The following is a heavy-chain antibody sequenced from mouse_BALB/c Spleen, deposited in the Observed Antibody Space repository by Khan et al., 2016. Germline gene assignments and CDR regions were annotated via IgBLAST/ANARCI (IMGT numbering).Heavy chain of an antibody. J-gene: IGHJ2*01. CDR3: ARERAVVANFDY. CDR2: IIPSTYYP. Sequence: QVQLQQSGAELARPGASVKMSCKASGYTFTGYTLQWLQQRPGQGLEWIGYIIPSTYYPYYNQKFKDKATLTADKSSSTAYMQLSSLTYEDSAVYNCARERAVVANFDYWGQGTTLTVSS. V-gene: IGHV1-4*01. D-gene: IGHD1-1*01. CDR1: GYTFTGYT.